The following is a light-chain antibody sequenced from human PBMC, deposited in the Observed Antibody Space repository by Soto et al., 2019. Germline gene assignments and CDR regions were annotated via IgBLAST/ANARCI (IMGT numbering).Light chain of an antibody. CDR3: QQYSIWRT. Sequence: EIVMTQSPATLSSFPGDRVTLSCRASQAVNTRLAWYQHKPGQAPRLLIYGASTRATGIPARFSGSGSGTEFTLAISGLQSEDFAVYYCQQYSIWRTFGHGTKVDIK. CDR2: GAS. V-gene: IGKV3-15*01. CDR1: QAVNTR. J-gene: IGKJ1*01.